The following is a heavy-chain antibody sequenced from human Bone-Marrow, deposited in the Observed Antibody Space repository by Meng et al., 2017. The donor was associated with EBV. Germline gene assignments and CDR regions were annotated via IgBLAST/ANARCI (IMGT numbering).Heavy chain of an antibody. CDR3: ARDDYDFWSGYLFDY. Sequence: QVQLVQSGAEVKKPGASVKVSWKASGYTFTSYGISWVRQAPGQGLEWMGWISAYNGNTNYAQKLQGRVTMTTDTSTSTAYMELRSLRSDDTAVYYCARDDYDFWSGYLFDYWGQGTLVTVSS. J-gene: IGHJ4*02. D-gene: IGHD3-3*01. CDR1: GYTFTSYG. CDR2: ISAYNGNT. V-gene: IGHV1-18*01.